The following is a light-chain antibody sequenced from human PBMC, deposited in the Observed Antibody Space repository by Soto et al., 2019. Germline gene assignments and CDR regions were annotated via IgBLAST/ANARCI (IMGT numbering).Light chain of an antibody. CDR3: QQRSNWPRWT. Sequence: EIVLTQSPATLSLSPGERATLSCRASQSVSSYLAWYQQKTGQAPRLLIYDASNRATGIPARFSGSGSGTDFTLYIRSLEPEDYVAYYCQQRSNWPRWTFGQGTKVEIQ. J-gene: IGKJ1*01. V-gene: IGKV3-11*01. CDR2: DAS. CDR1: QSVSSY.